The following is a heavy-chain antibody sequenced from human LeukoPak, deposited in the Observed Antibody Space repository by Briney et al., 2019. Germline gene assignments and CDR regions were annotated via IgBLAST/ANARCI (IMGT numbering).Heavy chain of an antibody. CDR1: GDSISSSY. CDR2: IHYSGST. V-gene: IGHV4-59*01. D-gene: IGHD3-22*01. Sequence: SETLSLTCTVSGDSISSSYWSWIRQPPGKGLEWIGYIHYSGSTNYNPSLKSRVTISVDTSKNQFSLKLSSVTTADTAVYYCARDTGSGYYSFDYWGQGTLVTVSS. CDR3: ARDTGSGYYSFDY. J-gene: IGHJ4*02.